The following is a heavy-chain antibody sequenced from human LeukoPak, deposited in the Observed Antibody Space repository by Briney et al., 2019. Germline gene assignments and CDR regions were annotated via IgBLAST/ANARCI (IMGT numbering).Heavy chain of an antibody. CDR3: AKDSSGDPYYYYMDV. Sequence: GGSLRLSCAASGFTFSSYSMNWVRQAPGKGLEWVSYIRSSSRTIYYADSVKGRFTISRDNSKNTLYLQMNSLRAEDTAVYYCAKDSSGDPYYYYMDVWGKGTTVTVSS. V-gene: IGHV3-48*01. J-gene: IGHJ6*03. CDR2: IRSSSRTI. CDR1: GFTFSSYS. D-gene: IGHD2-21*02.